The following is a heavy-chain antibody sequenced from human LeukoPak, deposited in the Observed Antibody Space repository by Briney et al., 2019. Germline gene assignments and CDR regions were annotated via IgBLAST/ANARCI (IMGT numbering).Heavy chain of an antibody. CDR3: AKDGFTLKGIAVAGFAFDI. D-gene: IGHD6-19*01. CDR1: GFTFSSYA. J-gene: IGHJ3*02. V-gene: IGHV3-23*01. Sequence: GGSLRLSCAASGFTFSSYAMSWVRQAPGKGPEWVSAISGSGGSTYYADSVKGRFTISRDNSKNTLYLQMNSLRAEDTAVYYCAKDGFTLKGIAVAGFAFDIWGQGTTVTVSS. CDR2: ISGSGGST.